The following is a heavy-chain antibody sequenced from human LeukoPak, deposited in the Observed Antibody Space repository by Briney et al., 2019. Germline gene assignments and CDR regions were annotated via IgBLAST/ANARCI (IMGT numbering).Heavy chain of an antibody. J-gene: IGHJ2*01. Sequence: GGPLRLSCAASGFTFSDHCMDWVRQAPGKGLEWVGRTRNKANSYTTEYAASVKGRFTISRDDSKKSLYLQMNSLKTEDTAVYYCARESGGGVLGYFDLWGRGTLVSVSS. CDR3: ARESGGGVLGYFDL. CDR1: GFTFSDHC. V-gene: IGHV3-72*01. D-gene: IGHD3-10*01. CDR2: TRNKANSYTT.